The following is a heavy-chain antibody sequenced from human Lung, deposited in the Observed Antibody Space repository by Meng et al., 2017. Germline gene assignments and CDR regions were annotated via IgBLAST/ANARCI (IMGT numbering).Heavy chain of an antibody. D-gene: IGHD4-11*01. V-gene: IGHV4-34*01. CDR3: ARGPTTMAHDFDY. Sequence: QVQLQQCAAWLLKPSETLSLTCFVSGGSFSDYYWSWIRQPPGKGLEWIGEINHSGSTNYNPSLESRATISVDTSQNNLSLKLSSVTAADSAVYYCARGPTTMAHDFDYWGQGTLVTVSS. CDR1: GGSFSDYY. J-gene: IGHJ4*02. CDR2: INHSGST.